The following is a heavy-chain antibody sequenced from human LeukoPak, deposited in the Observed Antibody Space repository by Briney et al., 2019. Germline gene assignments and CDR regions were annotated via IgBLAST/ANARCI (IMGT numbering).Heavy chain of an antibody. CDR1: GVSISSYY. J-gene: IGHJ6*02. CDR3: ARANGWATGIPYYYYGMDV. V-gene: IGHV4-59*01. CDR2: IYYSGST. Sequence: PSETLSLTCTVSGVSISSYYWSWIRQPPGKGLEWIGYIYYSGSTNYNPSLKSRVTMSVDTSKNQFSLKLSSVTAADTAVYYCARANGWATGIPYYYYGMDVWGQGTTVTVSS. D-gene: IGHD7-27*01.